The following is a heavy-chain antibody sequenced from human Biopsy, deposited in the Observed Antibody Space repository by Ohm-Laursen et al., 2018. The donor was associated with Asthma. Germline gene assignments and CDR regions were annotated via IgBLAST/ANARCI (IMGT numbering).Heavy chain of an antibody. CDR1: GFTFGDYW. J-gene: IGHJ1*01. CDR3: ARTFHFWSPYHAEHYQL. Sequence: SLRLSCAASGFTFGDYWMSWVRQVPGRGLEWVANIKHDGSENNHVDSLKGRFTISRDNAKNSLYLQMNSLRAEDTAVYYWARTFHFWSPYHAEHYQLWGQGTLVTVSS. V-gene: IGHV3-7*01. D-gene: IGHD3-3*02. CDR2: IKHDGSEN.